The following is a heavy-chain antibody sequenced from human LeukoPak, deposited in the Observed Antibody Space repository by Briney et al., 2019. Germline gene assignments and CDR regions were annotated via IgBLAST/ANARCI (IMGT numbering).Heavy chain of an antibody. CDR2: VNSDGSGT. V-gene: IGHV3-74*01. CDR1: GFTFSTYA. Sequence: PGRSLRLSCAASGFTFSTYAIHWVRQAPGKGLVWVSRVNSDGSGTIYADSVKGRFTISRDNAKNTLYLQMNSLRAEDTAVYYCARGGPAGDFDYWGQGSLVTVSS. J-gene: IGHJ4*02. CDR3: ARGGPAGDFDY. D-gene: IGHD3-10*01.